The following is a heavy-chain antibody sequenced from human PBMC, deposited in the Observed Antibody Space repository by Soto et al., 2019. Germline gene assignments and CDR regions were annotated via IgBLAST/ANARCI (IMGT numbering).Heavy chain of an antibody. CDR2: IKTDGTVT. J-gene: IGHJ4*02. CDR1: GFTFSSYW. D-gene: IGHD3-16*01. Sequence: PGGSLRLSCAASGFTFSSYWMHWVRQDAGKGLLWVSSIKTDGTVTQYADSVKGRFTVSRDNAKNTLYLQMNSLGAEDTAVYYCAKDLSWGQCDYWGQGALVTVSS. V-gene: IGHV3-74*03. CDR3: AKDLSWGQCDY.